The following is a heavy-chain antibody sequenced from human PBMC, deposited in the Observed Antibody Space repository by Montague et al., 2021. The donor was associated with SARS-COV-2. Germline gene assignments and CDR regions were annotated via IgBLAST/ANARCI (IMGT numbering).Heavy chain of an antibody. V-gene: IGHV4-61*02. D-gene: IGHD3-9*01. CDR2: IYTSGST. J-gene: IGHJ6*03. CDR1: GGSISSGSYY. Sequence: TLSLTCTVSGGSISSGSYYWSWIRQPAGKGLEWIGRIYTSGSTNYNPPLKSRVTISVDTSKNQFSLKLSSVAAADTAVYYCAREGRTTDYDILTGYYYYYYMDVWAKGPRSPSP. CDR3: AREGRTTDYDILTGYYYYYYMDV.